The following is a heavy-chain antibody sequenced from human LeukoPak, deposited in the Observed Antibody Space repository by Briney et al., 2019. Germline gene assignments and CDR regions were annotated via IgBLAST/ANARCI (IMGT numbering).Heavy chain of an antibody. Sequence: SETLSLTCTVSGGSISSYYWSWIRQPPGKGLEWIGYIYYSGSTSYNPSLKSRVTMSVDTSKNQFSLKLSSVTAADTAVYYCAGGFPYFDHWGQGTLVTVSS. CDR3: AGGFPYFDH. D-gene: IGHD3-10*01. V-gene: IGHV4-59*01. J-gene: IGHJ4*02. CDR1: GGSISSYY. CDR2: IYYSGST.